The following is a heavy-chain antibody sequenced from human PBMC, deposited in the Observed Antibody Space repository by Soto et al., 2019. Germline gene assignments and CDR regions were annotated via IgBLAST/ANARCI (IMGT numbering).Heavy chain of an antibody. J-gene: IGHJ4*02. CDR1: GDSMTTVGYY. Sequence: QVQLQESGPGLGKPSQTLSLTCTVSGDSMTTVGYYWTWIRQHPGQGLECIGFISYSGSTYYSSSLQGRAAMSADTSKNQFSLKLSSVTAADTAVYYCTRGDYWGQGTLVTVSS. CDR2: ISYSGST. CDR3: TRGDY. V-gene: IGHV4-31*03.